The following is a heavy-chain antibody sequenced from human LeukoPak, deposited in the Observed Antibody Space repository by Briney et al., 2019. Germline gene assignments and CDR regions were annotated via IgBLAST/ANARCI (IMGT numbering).Heavy chain of an antibody. CDR2: IRYDGSNK. V-gene: IGHV3-30*02. CDR1: GFSFSSYG. Sequence: PGGSLRLSCAASGFSFSSYGMHWVRQAPGKGLEWVAFIRYDGSNKYYADSVKGRFTISRDNSKNTLYLQMNSLRAEDTAVYYCAGTGLITMIVVVMGAFDIWGQGTMVTVSS. J-gene: IGHJ3*02. D-gene: IGHD3-22*01. CDR3: AGTGLITMIVVVMGAFDI.